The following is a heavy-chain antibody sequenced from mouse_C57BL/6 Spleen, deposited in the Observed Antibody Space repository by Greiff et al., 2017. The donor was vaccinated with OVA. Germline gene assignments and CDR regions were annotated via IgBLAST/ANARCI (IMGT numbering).Heavy chain of an antibody. CDR2: INPNYGNT. Sequence: VQLKESGPELVKPGASVTISCKASGYTFTDYYMNWVKQSPGKSLEWIGVINPNYGNTSYNQKLKGKATLTVDQSSSTASMQLNSLTSDDSSVYYCARGRSTGSSYEFADWGQGTLVTVSA. V-gene: IGHV1-39*01. CDR3: ARGRSTGSSYEFAD. J-gene: IGHJ3*01. CDR1: GYTFTDYY. D-gene: IGHD1-1*01.